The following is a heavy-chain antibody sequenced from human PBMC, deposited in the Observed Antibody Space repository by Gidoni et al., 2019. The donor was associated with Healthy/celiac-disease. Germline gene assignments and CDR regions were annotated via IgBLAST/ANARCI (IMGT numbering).Heavy chain of an antibody. J-gene: IGHJ3*02. CDR2: IIWNSGSI. D-gene: IGHD3-10*01. V-gene: IGHV3-9*01. Sequence: EVQLVESGGGLVQPGRSLRLSCAASGFTFDAYAMHWVRQAPGKGLGWFSGIIWNSGSIGYADSVKGLFTISRDNAKNSLYLQMNSLRPEATSLYYCAKDLSCGGDAFDIWGQGTMFTVSS. CDR1: GFTFDAYA. CDR3: AKDLSCGGDAFDI.